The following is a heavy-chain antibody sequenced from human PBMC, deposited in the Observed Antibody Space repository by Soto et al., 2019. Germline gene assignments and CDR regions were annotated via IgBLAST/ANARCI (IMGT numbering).Heavy chain of an antibody. CDR1: GYTFTNSG. D-gene: IGHD3-22*01. V-gene: IGHV1-18*01. J-gene: IGHJ6*02. Sequence: SSVKVSCKASGYTFTNSGISWVRQAPGQGLEWMGWIGAYNGHTKYAQKLQGRVTMTTDTSTSTAYMELRSLKSDDTAVYYCATEDYYDSSGYLPARYYFWMVVWG. CDR2: IGAYNGHT. CDR3: ATEDYYDSSGYLPARYYFWMVV.